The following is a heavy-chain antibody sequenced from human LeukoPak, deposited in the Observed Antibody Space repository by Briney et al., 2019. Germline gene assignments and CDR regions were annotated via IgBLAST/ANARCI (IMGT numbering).Heavy chain of an antibody. CDR1: GGTFSSYA. D-gene: IGHD3-22*01. V-gene: IGHV1-69*13. J-gene: IGHJ4*02. CDR3: ARATYYYDSSGYYDRYYFDY. CDR2: IIPIFGTA. Sequence: SVKVSCTASGGTFSSYAISWVRQAPGQGLEWMGGIIPIFGTANYAQKFQGRVTITADESTSTAYMELSSLRSEDTAVYYCARATYYYDSSGYYDRYYFDYWGQGTLVTVSS.